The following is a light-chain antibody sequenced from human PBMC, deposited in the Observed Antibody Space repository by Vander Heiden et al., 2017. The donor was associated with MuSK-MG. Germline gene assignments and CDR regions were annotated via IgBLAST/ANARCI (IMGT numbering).Light chain of an antibody. V-gene: IGKV1-9*01. CDR1: QGISSY. CDR2: AAS. J-gene: IGKJ2*02. Sequence: DIQLTQSPSFLSASVGDRVTITCRASQGISSYLAWYQQKPGKAPKLLSYAASTLQSGVPSRFSGSGSGTEVTLTISSLQPEDCATYDCQQLNSYPRTFGQGTKLEIK. CDR3: QQLNSYPRT.